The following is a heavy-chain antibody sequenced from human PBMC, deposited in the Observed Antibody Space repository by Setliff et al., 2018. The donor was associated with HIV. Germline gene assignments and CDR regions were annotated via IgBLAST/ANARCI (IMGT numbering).Heavy chain of an antibody. CDR3: ASGRYYDFWSGFDYYFDY. J-gene: IGHJ4*02. D-gene: IGHD3-3*01. Sequence: SETLSLTCTVSGGSISSHYWSWIRQPPGKGLEWIGYIFYSGSTNYNPSLKSRVTISVDTSKNQFSLKLSSVTAADTAVYYCASGRYYDFWSGFDYYFDYWGQGTLVTVS. CDR2: IFYSGST. CDR1: GGSISSHY. V-gene: IGHV4-59*11.